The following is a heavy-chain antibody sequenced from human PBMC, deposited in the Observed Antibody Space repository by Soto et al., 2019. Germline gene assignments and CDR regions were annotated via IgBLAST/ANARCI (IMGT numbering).Heavy chain of an antibody. Sequence: EVQLVESGGGLVQPGGSLRLSCAASGFTFSSYWMSWVRQAQGKGLEWVANIKQDGSEKYYVDSVKGRFTIARDNAKNSLYLQMNSLRAEDTAVYYCAREQREEQDYYYYYGMDVWGQGTTVTVSS. V-gene: IGHV3-7*03. CDR2: IKQDGSEK. D-gene: IGHD6-25*01. CDR3: AREQREEQDYYYYYGMDV. J-gene: IGHJ6*02. CDR1: GFTFSSYW.